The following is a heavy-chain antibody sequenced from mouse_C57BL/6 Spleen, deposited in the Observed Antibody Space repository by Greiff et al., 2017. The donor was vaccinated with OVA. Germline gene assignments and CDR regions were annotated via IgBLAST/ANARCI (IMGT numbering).Heavy chain of an antibody. J-gene: IGHJ2*01. D-gene: IGHD3-3*01. CDR3: SRGKEGFGNCFDY. CDR2: INPSSGST. CDR1: GYTFTGYW. V-gene: IGHV1-7*01. Sequence: VQLQQSGADLVKPGASVKLSCKASGYTFTGYWMHWVKQRPGKGLEWIGYINPSSGSTKYTPKFKDKATLTADKSSSTAYMQLSSLTYEDSAFDYCSRGKEGFGNCFDYWGQGTTLTVSS.